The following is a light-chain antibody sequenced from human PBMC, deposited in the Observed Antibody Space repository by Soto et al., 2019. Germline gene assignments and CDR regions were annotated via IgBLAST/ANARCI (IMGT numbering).Light chain of an antibody. V-gene: IGLV2-11*01. CDR3: CSYAGSYTFDVV. Sequence: QSALTQSRSVSGSPGQSVTISCTGTNSDVGGYNYVSWYQQHPGKAPKLMISDVTKRPSGVPDRFSGSKSGNTASLTISGLQAEDEADYYCCSYAGSYTFDVVFGGGTKLTVL. CDR1: NSDVGGYNY. J-gene: IGLJ2*01. CDR2: DVT.